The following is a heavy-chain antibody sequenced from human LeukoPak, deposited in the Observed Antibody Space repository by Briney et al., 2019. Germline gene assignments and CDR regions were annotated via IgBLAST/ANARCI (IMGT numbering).Heavy chain of an antibody. D-gene: IGHD5-24*01. Sequence: GGSLRLSXAASGFTFSSYAMSWVRQAPGKGLEWVSAISGSGGSTYYADSVKGRFTISRDNSKKTLYLQMNSLRAEDTAVYYCAKDRAGYGNFDYWGQGTLVTVSS. J-gene: IGHJ4*02. CDR2: ISGSGGST. CDR3: AKDRAGYGNFDY. CDR1: GFTFSSYA. V-gene: IGHV3-23*01.